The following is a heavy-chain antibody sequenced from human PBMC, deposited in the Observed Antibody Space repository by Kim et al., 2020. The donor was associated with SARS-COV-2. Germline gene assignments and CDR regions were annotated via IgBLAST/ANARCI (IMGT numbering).Heavy chain of an antibody. V-gene: IGHV4-61*01. J-gene: IGHJ3*02. CDR2: VYYDGSS. Sequence: SETLSLTCKVSGDSVTNGLYYWSWLRQPPGKALEWIGYVYYDGSSNSNPSLKSRVIFSVDTSNNKFSLKLKSVTSADTAVYYCARVPSTADAFYIWGHGTLVSV. CDR1: GDSVTNGLYY. CDR3: ARVPSTADAFYI. D-gene: IGHD2-21*02.